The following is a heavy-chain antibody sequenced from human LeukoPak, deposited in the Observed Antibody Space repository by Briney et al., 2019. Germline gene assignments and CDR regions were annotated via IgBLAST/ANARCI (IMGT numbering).Heavy chain of an antibody. D-gene: IGHD2-2*01. CDR3: ASGYCSSTSCYGYYYYYYMDV. CDR1: GGTFSSYA. J-gene: IGHJ6*03. Sequence: GASVKVSCKASGGTFSSYAINWVRQAPGQGLEWMGGIIPIFGTANYAQKFQGRVTITTDESTSTAYMELSSLRSEDTAVYYRASGYCSSTSCYGYYYYYYMDVWGKGTTVTVSS. CDR2: IIPIFGTA. V-gene: IGHV1-69*05.